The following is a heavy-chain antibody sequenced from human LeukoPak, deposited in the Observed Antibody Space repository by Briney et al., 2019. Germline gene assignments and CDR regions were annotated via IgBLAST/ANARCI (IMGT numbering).Heavy chain of an antibody. CDR3: ARDRWRRLVPSSGAVGY. CDR1: GYTFTGYY. J-gene: IGHJ4*02. CDR2: INPNSGGT. Sequence: ASVKVSCKASGYTFTGYYIHWVRQAPGQGLEWMGWINPNSGGTNYAQKFQGRVTMTRDMSISTAYMELSRLRSDDTAVYYCARDRWRRLVPSSGAVGYWGQGTLVTVSS. V-gene: IGHV1-2*02. D-gene: IGHD6-19*01.